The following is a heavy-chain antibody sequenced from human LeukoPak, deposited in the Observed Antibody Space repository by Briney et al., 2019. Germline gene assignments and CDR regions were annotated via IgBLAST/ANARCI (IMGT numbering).Heavy chain of an antibody. V-gene: IGHV4-4*09. J-gene: IGHJ5*02. Sequence: ASETLSLTCTVSGGSISSYYWSWIRQPPGKGLEWIGYIYTSGSTNYNPSLKSRVTISVDTSKNQFSLKLSSVTAADTAVYYCARRLGKSWFDPWGQGTLVTVSS. CDR3: ARRLGKSWFDP. D-gene: IGHD1-26*01. CDR2: IYTSGST. CDR1: GGSISSYY.